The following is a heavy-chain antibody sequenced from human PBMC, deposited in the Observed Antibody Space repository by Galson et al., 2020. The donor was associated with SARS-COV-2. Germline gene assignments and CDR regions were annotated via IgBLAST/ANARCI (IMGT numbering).Heavy chain of an antibody. CDR3: VRDRLADQLNLVLDY. Sequence: GGSLRLSCAASGFTFSRYCMTWVRQAPGKGLEWVASILEDGSQKFYVDSVKGRFAISRDNANNAFFLQMNSLRADDTAVYFCVRDRLADQLNLVLDYWGQGTLVTVSS. CDR1: GFTFSRYC. V-gene: IGHV3-7*03. D-gene: IGHD2-2*01. CDR2: ILEDGSQK. J-gene: IGHJ4*02.